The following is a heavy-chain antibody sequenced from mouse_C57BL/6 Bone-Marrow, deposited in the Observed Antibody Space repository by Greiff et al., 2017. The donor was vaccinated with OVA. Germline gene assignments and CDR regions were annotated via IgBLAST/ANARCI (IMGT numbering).Heavy chain of an antibody. V-gene: IGHV5-16*01. CDR3: ARDPSWYFDY. J-gene: IGHJ2*01. CDR1: GFTFSDYY. Sequence: EVMLVESEGGLVQPGSSMKLSCTASGFTFSDYYMAWVRQVPEKGLEWVANINYDGSSTYYLDSLKSRFIISRDNAKNILYLQMSSLKSEDTATYYCARDPSWYFDYWGQGTTLTVSS. CDR2: INYDGSST.